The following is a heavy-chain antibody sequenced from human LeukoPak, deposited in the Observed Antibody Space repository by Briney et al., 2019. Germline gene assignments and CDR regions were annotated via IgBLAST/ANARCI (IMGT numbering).Heavy chain of an antibody. V-gene: IGHV3-43*02. J-gene: IGHJ4*02. Sequence: GGSLRLSCAACGFTLGYYDMHWVRHAPGKGVEGVSLISGNGSSTNYAYYVKCRFTISTDNSKNSLCLQIVSLRTEDTDLYYCANIRRYCRITNCYSYFDYWGQGTLVTVSS. CDR2: ISGNGSST. D-gene: IGHD2-2*01. CDR1: GFTLGYYD. CDR3: ANIRRYCRITNCYSYFDY.